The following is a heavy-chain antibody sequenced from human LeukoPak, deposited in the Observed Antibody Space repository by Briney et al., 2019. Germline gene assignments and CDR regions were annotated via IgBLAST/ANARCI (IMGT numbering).Heavy chain of an antibody. Sequence: KPSETLSLTCAVYGGSFSGYYWSWIRQPPGKGLEWIGEINHSGSTNYNPSLKSRVTISVDTSKNQFSLKLSSVTAADTAVYYCARKEYNWNDGTSGIDYWGQGTLVTVSS. CDR2: INHSGST. CDR3: ARKEYNWNDGTSGIDY. J-gene: IGHJ4*02. V-gene: IGHV4-34*01. D-gene: IGHD1-1*01. CDR1: GGSFSGYY.